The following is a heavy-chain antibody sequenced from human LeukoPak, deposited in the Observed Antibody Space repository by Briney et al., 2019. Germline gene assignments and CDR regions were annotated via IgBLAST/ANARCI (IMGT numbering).Heavy chain of an antibody. CDR1: GGSISSSSYY. V-gene: IGHV4-39*01. J-gene: IGHJ5*02. CDR2: IYYSGST. CDR3: ARQVGNDWFDP. D-gene: IGHD1-26*01. Sequence: SETLSLTCTVSGGSISSSSYYWGWIRQPPGKGLEWIGSIYYSGSTYYNPSLKRRVTISVDTSKNQFSLKLSSVTAADTAVYYCARQVGNDWFDPWGQGTLVTVSS.